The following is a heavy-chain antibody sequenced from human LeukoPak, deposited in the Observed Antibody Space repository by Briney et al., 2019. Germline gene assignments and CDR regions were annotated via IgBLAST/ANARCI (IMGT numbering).Heavy chain of an antibody. D-gene: IGHD1-26*01. Sequence: SETLSLTCTVSGGSISSYYWSWIRQPPGKGLEWIGYIYYSGSTNYNPSLKSRVTISVDTSKNQFSLKLSSVTAADTAVYYCARDGEGSGSYYFDYWGQGTLVTVSS. CDR2: IYYSGST. CDR1: GGSISSYY. J-gene: IGHJ4*02. V-gene: IGHV4-59*01. CDR3: ARDGEGSGSYYFDY.